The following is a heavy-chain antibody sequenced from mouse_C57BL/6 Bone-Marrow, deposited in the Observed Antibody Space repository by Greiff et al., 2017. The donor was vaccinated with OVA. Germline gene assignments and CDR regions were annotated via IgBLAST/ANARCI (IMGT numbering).Heavy chain of an antibody. Sequence: QVQPQQPGAELVKPGASVKLSCKASGYTFTSYWMHWVKQRPGQGLEWIGMIHPNSGSTNYNEKFKSKATLTVDKSSSTAYMQLSSLTSEDSAVYYCATSTMIPPFAYWGQGTLVTVSA. CDR3: ATSTMIPPFAY. V-gene: IGHV1-64*01. J-gene: IGHJ3*01. D-gene: IGHD2-4*01. CDR2: IHPNSGST. CDR1: GYTFTSYW.